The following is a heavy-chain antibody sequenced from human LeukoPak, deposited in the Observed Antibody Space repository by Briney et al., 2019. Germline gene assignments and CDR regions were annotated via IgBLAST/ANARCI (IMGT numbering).Heavy chain of an antibody. Sequence: SETLSLTCAVYGGSFSGYYWSWIRQPPGKGLEWIGAINHSGSTNYNPSLKSRVTISADTSKNQFSLKLSSVTAADTAVYYCARGKSVTYYFDYWGQGTLVTVSS. J-gene: IGHJ4*02. CDR3: ARGKSVTYYFDY. D-gene: IGHD2-21*02. V-gene: IGHV4-34*01. CDR1: GGSFSGYY. CDR2: INHSGST.